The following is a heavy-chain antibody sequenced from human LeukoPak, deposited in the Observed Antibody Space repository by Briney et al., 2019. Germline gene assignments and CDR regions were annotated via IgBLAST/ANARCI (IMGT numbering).Heavy chain of an antibody. CDR1: GYTFTCYY. CDR3: ARDKGTTLGYFDL. J-gene: IGHJ2*01. D-gene: IGHD2/OR15-2a*01. Sequence: ASVKVSFTSSGYTFTCYYMHWVRQAPGQGLEWMGWINPNSGGTNYAQKYQGRVTMTRDTSISTAYMELSRLRSDATAVYYCARDKGTTLGYFDLWGRGTLVTVSS. V-gene: IGHV1-2*02. CDR2: INPNSGGT.